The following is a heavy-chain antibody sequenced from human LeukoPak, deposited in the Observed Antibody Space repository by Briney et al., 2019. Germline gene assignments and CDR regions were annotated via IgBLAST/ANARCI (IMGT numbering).Heavy chain of an antibody. CDR2: IYHSGST. CDR1: GGSISSGGYY. Sequence: SQTLSLTCTVSGGSISSGGYYWSWIRQPPGKGLEWIGYIYHSGSTYYNPSLKSRVTISVDRSKNQFSLKLSSVTAADTAVYYCARSVCSYGYWYYYYMDVWGKGTTVTVSS. V-gene: IGHV4-30-2*01. D-gene: IGHD5-18*01. CDR3: ARSVCSYGYWYYYYMDV. J-gene: IGHJ6*03.